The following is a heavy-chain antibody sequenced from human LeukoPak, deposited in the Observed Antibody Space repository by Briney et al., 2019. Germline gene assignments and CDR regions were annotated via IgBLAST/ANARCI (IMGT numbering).Heavy chain of an antibody. CDR1: GGSFSGYY. CDR2: INHSGST. J-gene: IGHJ6*02. D-gene: IGHD6-13*01. CDR3: ARAGYSTYYGMDV. Sequence: SETLSLTCAVYGGSFSGYYWGWIRQPPGKGLEWIGEINHSGSTNYNPSLKSRVTISVDTSKNQFSLKLSSVTAADTAVYYCARAGYSTYYGMDVWGQGTTVTVSS. V-gene: IGHV4-34*01.